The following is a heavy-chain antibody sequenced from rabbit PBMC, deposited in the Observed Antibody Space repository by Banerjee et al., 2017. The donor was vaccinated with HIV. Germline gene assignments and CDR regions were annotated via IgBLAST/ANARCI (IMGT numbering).Heavy chain of an antibody. Sequence: QEQLVESGGGLVQPEGSLTLTCKASGFDFSSNAMCWVRQAPGKGPEWIACIDNGDGSTYYASWAKGRFTVSKTTSTTATLQMTSLTAADTATYFCARRGAGDSGVTIWHFNLWGQGTLVTVS. CDR2: IDNGDGST. J-gene: IGHJ4*01. V-gene: IGHV1S47*01. CDR3: ARRGAGDSGVTIWHFNL. CDR1: GFDFSSNA. D-gene: IGHD7-1*01.